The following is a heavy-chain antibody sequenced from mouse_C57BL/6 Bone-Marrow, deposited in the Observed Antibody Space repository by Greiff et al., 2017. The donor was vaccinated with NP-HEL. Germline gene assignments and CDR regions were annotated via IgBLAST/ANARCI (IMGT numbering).Heavy chain of an antibody. Sequence: VQLQQSGAELARPGASVKLSCKASGYTFTSYGISWVKQRTGQGLEWIGEIYPRSGNTYYNEKFKGKATLTADKSSSTAYMELRSLTSEDSAVYFCARLGYYGSSYVYFDVWGTGTTVTVS. CDR1: GYTFTSYG. CDR3: ARLGYYGSSYVYFDV. D-gene: IGHD1-1*01. V-gene: IGHV1-81*01. CDR2: IYPRSGNT. J-gene: IGHJ1*03.